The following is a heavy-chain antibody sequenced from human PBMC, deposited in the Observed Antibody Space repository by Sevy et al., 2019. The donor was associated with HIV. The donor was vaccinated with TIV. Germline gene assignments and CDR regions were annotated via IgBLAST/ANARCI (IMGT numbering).Heavy chain of an antibody. CDR1: GFTFSTYA. CDR2: VSSDGSEI. J-gene: IGHJ4*02. Sequence: VRSLRLSCAVSGFTFSTYAMHWVRQAAGKGLQCVAIVSSDGSEINYADSVKGRFTISRDNSRNTLYLQMTSLRTEDTAMYYCARDQLGSIDYWGQGTLVPVSS. CDR3: ARDQLGSIDY. V-gene: IGHV3-30-3*01. D-gene: IGHD7-27*01.